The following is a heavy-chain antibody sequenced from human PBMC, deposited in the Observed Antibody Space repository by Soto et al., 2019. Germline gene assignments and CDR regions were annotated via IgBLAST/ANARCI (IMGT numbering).Heavy chain of an antibody. J-gene: IGHJ4*02. CDR2: ISYDGSNK. Sequence: QVQLVESGGGVVQPGRSMRLSCAASGFTFSSYGMHWVRQAPGKWLEWVAVISYDGSNKDYADPVKGRFTIARDNSKNTLYLQMNSLRAEDTAVYYCANDWQGSYSGPVYWGQGTLVTVSS. V-gene: IGHV3-30*18. CDR1: GFTFSSYG. CDR3: ANDWQGSYSGPVY. D-gene: IGHD1-26*01.